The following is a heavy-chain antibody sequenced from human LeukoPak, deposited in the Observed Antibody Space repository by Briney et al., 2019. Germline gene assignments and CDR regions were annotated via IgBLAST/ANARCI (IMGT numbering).Heavy chain of an antibody. CDR3: AREFRGPSSGWHRGYWYFNL. J-gene: IGHJ2*01. Sequence: AGGSLRLSCAASGFTFSSYEMNWVRQAPGGGLAWVSYISSSGSTIYYAEPVKGRVTTSRDNAKNSLDLPVNSQRAEDRAVHYCAREFRGPSSGWHRGYWYFNLWGRGTLVTVSS. CDR2: ISSSGSTI. CDR1: GFTFSSYE. D-gene: IGHD6-19*01. V-gene: IGHV3-48*03.